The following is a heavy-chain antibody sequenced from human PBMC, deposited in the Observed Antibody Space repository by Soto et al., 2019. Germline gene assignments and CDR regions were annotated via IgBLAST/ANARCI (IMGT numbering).Heavy chain of an antibody. CDR2: IYLGGSI. V-gene: IGHV4-59*01. J-gene: IGHJ5*02. CDR1: GASISSYY. Sequence: PSETLSLTCSVSGASISSYYYTWIRQTPGKGLEWIGYIYLGGSINYNPSFKSRVIISVDTSKSQFSVRLSSVAAADTAVYYCARETYGDYVGYFDPWGQGIQVTAPQ. CDR3: ARETYGDYVGYFDP. D-gene: IGHD4-17*01.